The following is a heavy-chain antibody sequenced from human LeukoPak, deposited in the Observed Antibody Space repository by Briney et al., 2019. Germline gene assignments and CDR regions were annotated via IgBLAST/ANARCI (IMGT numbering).Heavy chain of an antibody. CDR1: GASISNSNW. D-gene: IGHD3-22*01. CDR2: IYHSGST. J-gene: IGHJ4*02. CDR3: ASRAPRDNYDRYLPIDY. Sequence: SETLSLTCAVTGASISNSNWWTWVRQPPGEGLGWIGEIYHSGSTNYKTSLKSRATISVDKSKNQFSLKLNSVTAADTAVYYCASRAPRDNYDRYLPIDYWGQGTLVTVSS. V-gene: IGHV4-4*02.